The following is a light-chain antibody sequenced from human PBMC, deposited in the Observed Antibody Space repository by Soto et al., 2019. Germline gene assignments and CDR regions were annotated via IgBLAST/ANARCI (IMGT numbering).Light chain of an antibody. J-gene: IGKJ4*01. V-gene: IGKV1-39*01. Sequence: DIQMTQSPSSLSASVGDRVTMSCRASQGIGTFLIWYQKKPGKAPRLLIFSAFSLQSGVASRFSGSGSATHFTTIIRNLQPADFATSYCQQNFSPHFTFGGGTNVDI. CDR1: QGIGTF. CDR3: QQNFSPHFT. CDR2: SAF.